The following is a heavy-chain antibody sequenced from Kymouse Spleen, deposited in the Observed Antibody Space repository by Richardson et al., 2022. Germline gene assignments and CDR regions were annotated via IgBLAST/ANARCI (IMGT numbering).Heavy chain of an antibody. Sequence: QVQLVESGGGVVQPGRSLRLSCAASGFTFSSYGMHWVRQAPGKGLEWVAVISYDGSNKYYADSVKGRFTISRDNSKNTLYLQMNSLRAEDTAVYYCAKNWNHDAFDIWGQGTMVTVSS. D-gene: IGHD1-1*01,IGHD1-20*01,IGHD1-7*01. J-gene: IGHJ3*02. CDR1: GFTFSSYG. CDR3: AKNWNHDAFDI. V-gene: IGHV3-30*18. CDR2: ISYDGSNK.